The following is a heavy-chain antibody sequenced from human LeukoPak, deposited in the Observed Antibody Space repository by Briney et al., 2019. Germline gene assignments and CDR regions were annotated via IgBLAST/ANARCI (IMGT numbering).Heavy chain of an antibody. CDR3: GRRRWAGTFHGWFDP. D-gene: IGHD6-19*01. J-gene: IGHJ5*02. V-gene: IGHV4-59*08. Sequence: SETLSLTCTVSGGPISSYYWSWIRQPPGKGLEGIGYIYYSGSTNYNPFLKGRVHISVEKSKNQFSPKLNHLTGGDTAVFYCGRRRWAGTFHGWFDPWGQGTLVTVSS. CDR2: IYYSGST. CDR1: GGPISSYY.